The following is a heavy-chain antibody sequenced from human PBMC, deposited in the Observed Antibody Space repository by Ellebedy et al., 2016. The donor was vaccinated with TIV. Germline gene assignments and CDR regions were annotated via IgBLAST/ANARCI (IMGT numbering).Heavy chain of an antibody. CDR3: ARDRHVDRGDCLDY. D-gene: IGHD2-21*02. J-gene: IGHJ4*02. Sequence: PGGSLRLSCAASGFTFSNYGIHWVRQAPGKGLEWVAVISYDGSNKYYADSVKGRFTISRDNSQNTLYLHMNSPGVDDTAVYYCARDRHVDRGDCLDYWGQGTLVTVSS. V-gene: IGHV3-30*03. CDR1: GFTFSNYG. CDR2: ISYDGSNK.